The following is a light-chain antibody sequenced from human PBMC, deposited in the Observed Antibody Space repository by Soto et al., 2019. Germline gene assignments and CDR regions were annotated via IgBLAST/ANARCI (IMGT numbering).Light chain of an antibody. V-gene: IGLV1-40*01. CDR2: GNS. Sequence: QLVLTQPPSVSGAPGQRVTISCTGSSSNIGAGYDVHWYQQLPGTAPKLLIYGNSNRPSGVPDRLSGSKSGTSASLAITGLQAEDEADYYCQSYDSSLSGPWVFGGGTKLTV. CDR3: QSYDSSLSGPWV. J-gene: IGLJ3*02. CDR1: SSNIGAGYD.